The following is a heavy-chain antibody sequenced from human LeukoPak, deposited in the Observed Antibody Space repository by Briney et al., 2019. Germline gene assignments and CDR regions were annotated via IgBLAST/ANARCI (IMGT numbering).Heavy chain of an antibody. V-gene: IGHV4-59*12. CDR2: IYYSGST. Sequence: SETLSLTCTVSGGSISSYYWSWIRQPPGKGLEWIGYIYYSGSTNYNPSLKSRVTISVDTSKNQFSLKLSSVTAADTAVYYCAGCFYYYYGMDVWGQGTTVTVSS. CDR1: GGSISSYY. D-gene: IGHD2-15*01. CDR3: AGCFYYYYGMDV. J-gene: IGHJ6*02.